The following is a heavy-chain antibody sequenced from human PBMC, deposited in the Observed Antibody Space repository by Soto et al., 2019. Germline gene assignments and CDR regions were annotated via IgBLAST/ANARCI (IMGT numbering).Heavy chain of an antibody. CDR3: ARSRYSGYDSLDY. V-gene: IGHV4-59*08. CDR2: IYYSGST. CDR1: GGSISSYY. D-gene: IGHD5-12*01. Sequence: SETLSLTCTVSGGSISSYYWSWIRQPPGKGLEWIGYIYYSGSTNYNPSLKSRVTISVDTSKNQFSLKLSSVTAADTAVYYCARSRYSGYDSLDYWGEGTLVTVSS. J-gene: IGHJ4*01.